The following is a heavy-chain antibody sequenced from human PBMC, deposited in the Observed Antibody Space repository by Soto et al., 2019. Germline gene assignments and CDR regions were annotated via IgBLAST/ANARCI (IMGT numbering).Heavy chain of an antibody. V-gene: IGHV1-46*01. CDR3: ARDLDYDFYDY. Sequence: ASVKVSCKASGYTFSDYYIHWVRQAPGQGLEWMGKIYPRGGSTSYAQRFQGRVTMTGDTSTTTVYMELSSLTSEDTAVYYCARDLDYDFYDYWG. CDR1: GYTFSDYY. J-gene: IGHJ4*01. D-gene: IGHD3-3*01. CDR2: IYPRGGST.